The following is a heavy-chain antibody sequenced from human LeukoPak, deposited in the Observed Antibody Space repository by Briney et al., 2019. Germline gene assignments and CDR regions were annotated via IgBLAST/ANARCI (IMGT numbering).Heavy chain of an antibody. J-gene: IGHJ5*02. Sequence: GGSLRLSCAASAFTFSTYAMSWVRQAPGKGLEWVSGISNSGGSTPYADSVRGRFTISRDNSKNTLYLQMNSLRAEDTAVYYCARDRWNDGTTLNWFDPWGQGTLVTVSS. CDR1: AFTFSTYA. V-gene: IGHV3-23*01. CDR2: ISNSGGST. CDR3: ARDRWNDGTTLNWFDP. D-gene: IGHD1-1*01.